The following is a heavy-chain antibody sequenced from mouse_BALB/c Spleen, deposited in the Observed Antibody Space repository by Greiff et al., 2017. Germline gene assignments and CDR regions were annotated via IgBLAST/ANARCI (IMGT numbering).Heavy chain of an antibody. J-gene: IGHJ4*01. CDR2: IYPGDGDT. CDR3: ARSTTVVAYYYAMDY. Sequence: VQLQQSGAELVRPGSSVKISCKASGYAFSSYWMNWVKQRPGQGLEWIGQIYPGDGDTNYNGKFKGKATLTADKSSSTAYMQLSSLTSEDSAVYFCARSTTVVAYYYAMDYWGQGTSVTVSS. D-gene: IGHD1-1*01. V-gene: IGHV1-80*01. CDR1: GYAFSSYW.